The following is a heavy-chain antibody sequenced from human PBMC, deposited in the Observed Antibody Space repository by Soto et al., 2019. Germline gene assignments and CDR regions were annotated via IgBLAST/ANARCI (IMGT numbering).Heavy chain of an antibody. J-gene: IGHJ4*02. CDR1: GGSFSGYY. Sequence: PSETLSLTCAVYGGSFSGYYWSWIRQPPGKGLEWIGEINHSGSTNYNPSLKSRVTISVDTSKNQFSLKLSSVTAADTAVYYCARHSGYRSGWLFDYWGQGSLVTVSS. D-gene: IGHD6-19*01. V-gene: IGHV4-34*01. CDR3: ARHSGYRSGWLFDY. CDR2: INHSGST.